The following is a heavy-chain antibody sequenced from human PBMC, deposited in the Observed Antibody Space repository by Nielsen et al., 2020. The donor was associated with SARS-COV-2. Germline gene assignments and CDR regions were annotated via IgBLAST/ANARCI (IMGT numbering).Heavy chain of an antibody. V-gene: IGHV5-51*01. Sequence: GESLKISCQGSGYNFATYWIAWVRQMPGKGLEWMGVVYPGDSDTRYSPSFQGQVIISFDKSITTAYLQWNSLQASDSAMYYCARLQSSTGGDMDVWGQGTAVTVSS. CDR2: VYPGDSDT. D-gene: IGHD6-13*01. CDR1: GYNFATYW. J-gene: IGHJ6*02. CDR3: ARLQSSTGGDMDV.